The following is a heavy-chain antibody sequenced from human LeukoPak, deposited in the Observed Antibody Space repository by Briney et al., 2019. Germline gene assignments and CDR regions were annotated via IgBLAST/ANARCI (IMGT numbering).Heavy chain of an antibody. CDR3: AREAGSFSS. CDR2: INPNSGGT. J-gene: IGHJ5*02. D-gene: IGHD6-13*01. V-gene: IGHV1-2*02. Sequence: GTSVKVSCKASGYTLTGDYMHWVRQAPGQGLEWMGWINPNSGGTNYAQKFQGRVTMTRDTSISTAYMEMTRLRSDDTAVYYCAREAGSFSSWGQGTLVTVSS. CDR1: GYTLTGDY.